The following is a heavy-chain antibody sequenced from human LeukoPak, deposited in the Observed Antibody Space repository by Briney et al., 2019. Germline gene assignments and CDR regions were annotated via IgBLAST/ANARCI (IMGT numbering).Heavy chain of an antibody. CDR2: IIPIFGTA. CDR3: ARDLVGLREFDY. Sequence: ASVKVSCKASGYTFTSYAISWVRQAPGQGLEWMGGIIPIFGTANYAQKFQGRVTITADESTSTAYMELSSLRSEDTAVYYCARDLVGLREFDYWGQGTLVTVSS. D-gene: IGHD4-17*01. CDR1: GYTFTSYA. V-gene: IGHV1-69*13. J-gene: IGHJ4*02.